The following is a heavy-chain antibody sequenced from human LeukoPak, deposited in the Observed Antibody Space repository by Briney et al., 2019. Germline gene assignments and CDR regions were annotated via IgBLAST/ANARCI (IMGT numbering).Heavy chain of an antibody. CDR3: AKDGGSGWYAFPFDY. Sequence: GGSLRLSCAASGSTFSSYAMSWVRQAPGKGLEWVSAISGSGGSTYYADSVKGRFTISRDNSKNTLYLQMNSLRAEDTAVYYCAKDGGSGWYAFPFDYWGQGTLVTVSS. J-gene: IGHJ4*02. CDR1: GSTFSSYA. D-gene: IGHD6-19*01. V-gene: IGHV3-23*01. CDR2: ISGSGGST.